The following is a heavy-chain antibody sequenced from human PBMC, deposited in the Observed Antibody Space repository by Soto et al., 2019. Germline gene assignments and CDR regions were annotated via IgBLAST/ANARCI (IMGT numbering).Heavy chain of an antibody. V-gene: IGHV3-73*01. J-gene: IGHJ4*02. CDR2: IRSKANSYAT. D-gene: IGHD3-16*02. CDR3: TRLSSVSSFDY. Sequence: EVQLVESGGGLVQPGGSLKLSCAASGFTFSGSAMHWVRQASGKGLEWVGRIRSKANSYATAYAASVKGRFTISRDDSKNTAYLQMNSLKTEDTAVYYCTRLSSVSSFDYWGQGTLVTVSS. CDR1: GFTFSGSA.